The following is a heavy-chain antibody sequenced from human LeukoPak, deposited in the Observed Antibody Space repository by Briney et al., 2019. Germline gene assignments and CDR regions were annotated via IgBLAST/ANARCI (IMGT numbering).Heavy chain of an antibody. J-gene: IGHJ4*02. CDR3: TRGGMFSMIDY. D-gene: IGHD3-16*01. CDR2: INPNSGDI. V-gene: IGHV1-2*02. CDR1: GYTFTGYY. Sequence: ASVKVSCKASGYTFTGYYMHWVRQAPGQGLEWMGWINPNSGDINYAQKFQGRVTMTRDTSISTAYMELSRLRSDDTAVYYCTRGGMFSMIDYWGQGTLVTVSS.